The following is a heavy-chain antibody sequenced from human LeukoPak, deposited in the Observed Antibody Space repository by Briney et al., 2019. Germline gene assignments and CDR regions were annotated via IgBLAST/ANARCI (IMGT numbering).Heavy chain of an antibody. Sequence: PSETLSLTCTVSGGSISSGSYYWSWIRQPAGKVLEWIGRIYTSGSTNYNPSLKSRVTISVDTSKNQFSLKLSSVTAADTAVYYCATYGDYVAFDIWGQGTMVTVSS. D-gene: IGHD4-17*01. CDR1: GGSISSGSYY. CDR3: ATYGDYVAFDI. J-gene: IGHJ3*02. CDR2: IYTSGST. V-gene: IGHV4-61*02.